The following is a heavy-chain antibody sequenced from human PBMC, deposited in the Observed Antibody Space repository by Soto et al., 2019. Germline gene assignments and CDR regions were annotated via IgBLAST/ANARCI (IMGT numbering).Heavy chain of an antibody. CDR3: VRPLPSGRNYGMDV. CDR1: GLGVRNNY. D-gene: IGHD3-10*01. Sequence: GGSLRLSCTAYGLGVRNNYMSWVSQAPGMGLEWVSVIYNDGTTHYADSVKGRFTLSRDTSKNTLSLQMDSLRAEDTAVYYCVRPLPSGRNYGMDVWGQGTTVTV. V-gene: IGHV3-53*01. J-gene: IGHJ6*02. CDR2: IYNDGTT.